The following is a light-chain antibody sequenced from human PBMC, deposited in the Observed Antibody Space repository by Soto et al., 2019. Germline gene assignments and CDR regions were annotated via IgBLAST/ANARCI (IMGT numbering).Light chain of an antibody. CDR2: YDS. CDR3: QVWDSSSDHYV. CDR1: NIGSKS. J-gene: IGLJ1*01. Sequence: SYELTQPPSVSVAPGKTAWITCGGNNIGSKSVHWYQQKPGQAPVLVIYYDSDRPSGIPERFSGSNSGNTATLTISRVEAGDEADYYCQVWDSSSDHYVFGTGPKLTVL. V-gene: IGLV3-21*04.